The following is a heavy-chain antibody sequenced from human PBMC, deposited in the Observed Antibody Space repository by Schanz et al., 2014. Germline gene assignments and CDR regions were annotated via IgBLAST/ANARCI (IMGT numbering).Heavy chain of an antibody. V-gene: IGHV3-7*01. J-gene: IGHJ5*01. CDR3: AKTPREYCNYDSCPNWFDS. Sequence: EVQLAESGGGLVQPGGSLRLSCAASGFTFSGFWMTWVRQAPGKGLEWVANIKKDGSEKYYVDSVKGRFTISRDNAKNSLFLQMNSLRPEDTAVYYCAKTPREYCNYDSCPNWFDSWGQGTLVTASS. CDR1: GFTFSGFW. D-gene: IGHD2-15*01. CDR2: IKKDGSEK.